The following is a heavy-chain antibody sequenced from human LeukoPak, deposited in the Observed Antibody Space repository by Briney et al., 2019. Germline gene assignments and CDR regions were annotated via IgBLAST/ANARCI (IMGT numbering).Heavy chain of an antibody. CDR1: GFTFSTYA. CDR3: AREGYEGSLYYYYMDV. J-gene: IGHJ6*03. Sequence: GGSLRLSCAASGFTFSTYAMHWVRQAPGKGLEWGAVISYDGSNKYYADSVKGRFTISRDNSKNTLYLQMNSLRAEDTAVYYCAREGYEGSLYYYYMDVWGKGTTVTVSS. CDR2: ISYDGSNK. V-gene: IGHV3-30*04. D-gene: IGHD5-18*01.